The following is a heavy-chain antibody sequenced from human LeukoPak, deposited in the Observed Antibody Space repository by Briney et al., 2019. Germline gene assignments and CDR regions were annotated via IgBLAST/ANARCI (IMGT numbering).Heavy chain of an antibody. CDR3: ARGVTMVRGSGYWFDP. Sequence: SETLSLTCTVSGGSISSYYWSWIRQPPGKGLEWIGYIYYSGSTNYNPSLKSRVTISVDTSKNQFSLKLSSVTAADTAVYYCARGVTMVRGSGYWFDPWGQGTLVTVSS. CDR2: IYYSGST. CDR1: GGSISSYY. J-gene: IGHJ5*02. V-gene: IGHV4-59*01. D-gene: IGHD3-10*01.